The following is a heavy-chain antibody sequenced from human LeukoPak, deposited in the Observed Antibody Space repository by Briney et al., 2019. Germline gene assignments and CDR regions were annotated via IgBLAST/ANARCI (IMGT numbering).Heavy chain of an antibody. Sequence: GGSLRLSCAASGFTFSSYAMHWVRLAPGKGLEWVAVISYDGSNKYYADSVKGRFTISRDNSKNTLYLQMNSLRAEDTAVYYCARDSRVLGMDVWGQGTTVTVSS. CDR1: GFTFSSYA. CDR3: ARDSRVLGMDV. D-gene: IGHD2-8*02. J-gene: IGHJ6*02. V-gene: IGHV3-30*04. CDR2: ISYDGSNK.